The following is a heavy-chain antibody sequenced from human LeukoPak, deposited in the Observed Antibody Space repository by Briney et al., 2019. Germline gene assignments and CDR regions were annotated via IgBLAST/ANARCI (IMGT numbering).Heavy chain of an antibody. J-gene: IGHJ3*01. CDR3: ARAHKYHFYDSSGAFDF. CDR1: GGSISPYY. CDR2: IFHTGSGST. Sequence: PSETLSLTCTVSGGSISPYYWSWIRQPPGKGLEWIGYIFHTGSGSTSHNPSLKSRVTISVDTSKNQFSLNLNSVTAADTAVYYCARAHKYHFYDSSGAFDFWGRGKMVTVSS. V-gene: IGHV4-59*08. D-gene: IGHD3-22*01.